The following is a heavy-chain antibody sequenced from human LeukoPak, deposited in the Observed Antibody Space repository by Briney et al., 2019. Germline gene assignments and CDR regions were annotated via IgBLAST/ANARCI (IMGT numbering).Heavy chain of an antibody. CDR2: IIPIFGTA. Sequence: GASVKVSCKASGGTFSSYAISWVRQAPGQGLEWMGGIIPIFGTANYAQKFRGRVTITTDESTSTAYMELSSLRSEDTAVYYCARVHGSGSYRPYYYYYMDVWGKGTTVTVSS. D-gene: IGHD3-10*01. V-gene: IGHV1-69*05. CDR3: ARVHGSGSYRPYYYYYMDV. J-gene: IGHJ6*03. CDR1: GGTFSSYA.